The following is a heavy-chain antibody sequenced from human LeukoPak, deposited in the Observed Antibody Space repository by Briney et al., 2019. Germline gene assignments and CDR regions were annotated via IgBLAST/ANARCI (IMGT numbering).Heavy chain of an antibody. Sequence: GASVNLSCKASVYTFTGYYMHWGRQAPGHGLEWMGWINPNSGGTNYAQKFQGRVTMTRDTSISTAYMELSRLRSDDTAVYYCARDYSSAEQQVYWGQGTLVTVSS. V-gene: IGHV1-2*02. J-gene: IGHJ4*02. CDR1: VYTFTGYY. CDR2: INPNSGGT. D-gene: IGHD6-13*01. CDR3: ARDYSSAEQQVY.